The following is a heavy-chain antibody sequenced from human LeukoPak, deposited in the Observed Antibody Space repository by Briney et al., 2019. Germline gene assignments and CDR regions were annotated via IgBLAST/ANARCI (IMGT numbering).Heavy chain of an antibody. CDR2: ISAYNGNT. V-gene: IGHV1-18*01. Sequence: ASVKVSCKASGGTFSSYAISWVRQAPGQGLEWMGWISAYNGNTNYAQKLQGRVTMTTDTSTSTAYMELRSLRSDDTAVYYCARDLAHYGSGSYSPNWGQGTLVTVSS. J-gene: IGHJ4*02. CDR1: GGTFSSYA. D-gene: IGHD3-10*01. CDR3: ARDLAHYGSGSYSPN.